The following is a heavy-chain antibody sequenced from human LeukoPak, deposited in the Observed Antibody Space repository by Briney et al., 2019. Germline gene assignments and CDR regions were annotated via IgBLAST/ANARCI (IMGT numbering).Heavy chain of an antibody. D-gene: IGHD3-22*01. Sequence: SETLSLTCAVYGGSFSGYYWSWIRQPPGKGLEWIGEINHSGSTNYNPSLKSRVTISVDTSKNQFSLKLSSVTAADTAVYYCASQPYYDSSGFNLYWGQGTLVTVSS. CDR3: ASQPYYDSSGFNLY. V-gene: IGHV4-34*01. J-gene: IGHJ4*02. CDR1: GGSFSGYY. CDR2: INHSGST.